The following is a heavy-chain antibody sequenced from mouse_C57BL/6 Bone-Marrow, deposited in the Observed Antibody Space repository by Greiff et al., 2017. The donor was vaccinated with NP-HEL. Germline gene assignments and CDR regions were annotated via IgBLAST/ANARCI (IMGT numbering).Heavy chain of an antibody. CDR3: ARDMVTTKDYFDY. CDR2: ISDGGSYT. CDR1: GFTFSSYA. V-gene: IGHV5-4*01. J-gene: IGHJ2*01. Sequence: EVKLVESGGGLVKPGGSLKLSCAASGFTFSSYAMSWVRQTPEKRLEWVATISDGGSYTYYPDNVKGRFTISRDNAKNNLYLQMSHLKSEDTAMYYCARDMVTTKDYFDYWGQGTTLTVSS. D-gene: IGHD2-2*01.